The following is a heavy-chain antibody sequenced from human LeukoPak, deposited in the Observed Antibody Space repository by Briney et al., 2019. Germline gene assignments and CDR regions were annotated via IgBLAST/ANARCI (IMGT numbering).Heavy chain of an antibody. CDR3: ARDYYASGSYYTLDY. Sequence: GRSLRLSCAASGFTFSTYAIYWVRQAPGKGLEWVAVISYDGSNKYYGDSVKGRFTISRNNSKNTLYLQMNSLRAEDTAVYYCARDYYASGSYYTLDYWGQGTLVTVSS. CDR2: ISYDGSNK. D-gene: IGHD3-10*01. V-gene: IGHV3-30*04. J-gene: IGHJ4*02. CDR1: GFTFSTYA.